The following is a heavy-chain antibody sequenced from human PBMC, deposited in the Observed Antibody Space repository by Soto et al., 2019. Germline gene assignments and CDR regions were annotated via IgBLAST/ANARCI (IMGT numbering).Heavy chain of an antibody. V-gene: IGHV3-48*02. CDR1: GYDFRTYS. J-gene: IGHJ6*02. D-gene: IGHD3-3*01. CDR3: ARLYYDYV. CDR2: VSLDSDTI. Sequence: GGSLRLSCRASGYDFRTYSMNWVRQAPGQGLEWIAYVSLDSDTIQYADSVKGRFTISRDDAENSLYLQMDSLRDEDTATYYCARLYYDYVWGQGTTVTVS.